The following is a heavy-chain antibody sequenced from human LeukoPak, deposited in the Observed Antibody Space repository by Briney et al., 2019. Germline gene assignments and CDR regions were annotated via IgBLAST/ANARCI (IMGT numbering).Heavy chain of an antibody. J-gene: IGHJ6*03. Sequence: SETLSLTCAVSGYSISSGYYWGWIRQPPGKGLEWIGSIYHSGSTYYNPSLKSRVTISVAKSKHQFSLKLSSVTAADTAAYYCARGDIVPHYYYYMDVWGKGTTVTVSS. CDR1: GYSISSGYY. D-gene: IGHD2-8*01. V-gene: IGHV4-38-2*01. CDR2: IYHSGST. CDR3: ARGDIVPHYYYYMDV.